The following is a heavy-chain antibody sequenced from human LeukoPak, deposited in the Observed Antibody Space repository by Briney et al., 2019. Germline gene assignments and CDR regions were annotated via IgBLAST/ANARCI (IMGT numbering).Heavy chain of an antibody. V-gene: IGHV4-39*07. D-gene: IGHD2-2*01. CDR2: IYYSGST. CDR1: GGSISSSSYY. Sequence: SETLSLTCTVSGGSISSSSYYWGWNRQPPGKGLEWIGSIYYSGSTYYNPSLKSRVTISVDTSKNQFSLKLSSVTAADTAVYYCARDDAGCSSTSCYAGYYYYGMDVWGQGTTVTVSS. J-gene: IGHJ6*02. CDR3: ARDDAGCSSTSCYAGYYYYGMDV.